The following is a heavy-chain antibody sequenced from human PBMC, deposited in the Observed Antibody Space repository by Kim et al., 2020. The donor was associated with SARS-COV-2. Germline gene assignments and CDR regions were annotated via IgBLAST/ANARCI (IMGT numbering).Heavy chain of an antibody. V-gene: IGHV3-15*01. CDR3: TLMVRGY. Sequence: DGGTTDYAAPVKGRFTISRDDSKNTLYLQMNSLKTEDTAVYYCTLMVRGYWGQGTLVTVSS. J-gene: IGHJ4*02. D-gene: IGHD2-8*01. CDR2: DGGTT.